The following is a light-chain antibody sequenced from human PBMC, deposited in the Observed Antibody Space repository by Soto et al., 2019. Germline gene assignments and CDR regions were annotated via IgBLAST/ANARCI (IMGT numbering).Light chain of an antibody. V-gene: IGKV1-39*01. CDR1: QTISTC. CDR3: QQCLTTPRT. J-gene: IGKJ1*01. CDR2: GAS. Sequence: DLQMTQFPSSLSASVGDRVTITCQASQTISTCLNWYQQKAGTAPKLLIYGASDLESGIPSRFSGSGSGTYFTLTISSLQPEDFAIYYCQQCLTTPRTFGQGTRVEI.